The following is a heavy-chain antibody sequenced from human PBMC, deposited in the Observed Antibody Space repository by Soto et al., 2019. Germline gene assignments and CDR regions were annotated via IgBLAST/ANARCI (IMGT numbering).Heavy chain of an antibody. D-gene: IGHD1-26*01. J-gene: IGHJ2*01. V-gene: IGHV3-30*18. CDR3: AKALGVGTYWYCDL. CDR2: ISYDGSNK. Sequence: QVQLVESGGGVVQPGRSLRLSCAASGFTFSTYDMHWVRQTPGKGLEWVAVISYDGSNKYYADSVKGRFTISRDNSKNSLMLQMKSLTVEDKTVYHCAKALGVGTYWYCDLWGRGTLVIVSS. CDR1: GFTFSTYD.